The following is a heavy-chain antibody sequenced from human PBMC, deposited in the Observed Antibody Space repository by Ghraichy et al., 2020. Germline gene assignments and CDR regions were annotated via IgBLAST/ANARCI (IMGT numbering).Heavy chain of an antibody. CDR1: GFTFSSSA. J-gene: IGHJ4*02. V-gene: IGHV3-23*01. D-gene: IGHD5-24*01. CDR3: AKDRETWLQSIDY. Sequence: GGSLRLSCAASGFTFSSSAMSWVRQAPGKGLEWVSGISDSGGNTYYADSVKGRLTISRDNSKNTLYLEMNNLRAEDTAVYYCAKDRETWLQSIDYWGQGTLVTVSS. CDR2: ISDSGGNT.